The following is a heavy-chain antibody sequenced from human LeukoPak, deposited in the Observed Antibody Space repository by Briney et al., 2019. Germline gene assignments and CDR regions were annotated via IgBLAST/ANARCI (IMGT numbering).Heavy chain of an antibody. V-gene: IGHV5-51*01. Sequence: GESLKISCKGAGYSFTSYWIGWVRQMPGKGLEWMGIIYPGDSDTRYSPSFQGQVTISADKSISTAYLQWSSLKASDTAMYYCARRSYSSSWYGLFDYWGQGTLVTVSS. CDR3: ARRSYSSSWYGLFDY. J-gene: IGHJ4*02. D-gene: IGHD6-13*01. CDR1: GYSFTSYW. CDR2: IYPGDSDT.